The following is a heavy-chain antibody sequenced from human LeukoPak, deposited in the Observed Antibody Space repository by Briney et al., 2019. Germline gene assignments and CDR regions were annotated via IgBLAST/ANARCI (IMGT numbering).Heavy chain of an antibody. CDR3: AKDSSDYYFDY. Sequence: GGSLRLSCVASGFTFRSYGIHWVRQAPGKGLEWLAFIWYDEITKDYADSVKGRFTVSRDNSKNTLYVQMNSLRADDTAVYYCAKDSSDYYFDYWGQGTLVTVSS. J-gene: IGHJ4*02. V-gene: IGHV3-30*02. CDR1: GFTFRSYG. CDR2: IWYDEITK. D-gene: IGHD3-22*01.